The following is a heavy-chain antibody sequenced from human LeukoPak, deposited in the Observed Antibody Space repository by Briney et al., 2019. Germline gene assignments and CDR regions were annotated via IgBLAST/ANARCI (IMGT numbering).Heavy chain of an antibody. CDR2: LGTDGTYT. CDR1: GLNLRDYW. J-gene: IGHJ5*02. CDR3: VRDPSNSGNWFDL. D-gene: IGHD4-11*01. Sequence: TGGSLRLSCAASGLNLRDYWMHWVRQAPGKGLVWVSRLGTDGTYTNYADSVKGRFTISRDNAKNTLYLQMDGLRAEDTAFYYCVRDPSNSGNWFDLWGQGTLVTVSS. V-gene: IGHV3-74*01.